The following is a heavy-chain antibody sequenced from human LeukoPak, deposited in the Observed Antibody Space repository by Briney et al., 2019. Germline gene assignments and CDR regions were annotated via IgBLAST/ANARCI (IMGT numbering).Heavy chain of an antibody. Sequence: GGSLRLSCSASGFAFSTYWMSWVRQAPGKGLEWVANMRRDGNEIYYLDSVRGRFTISRDNAKNSLYLQMNSLRAEDTAVYYCARLCRGNQLAGFDSWGQGTLVTASS. J-gene: IGHJ4*02. V-gene: IGHV3-7*01. CDR1: GFAFSTYW. CDR2: MRRDGNEI. CDR3: ARLCRGNQLAGFDS. D-gene: IGHD2-2*01.